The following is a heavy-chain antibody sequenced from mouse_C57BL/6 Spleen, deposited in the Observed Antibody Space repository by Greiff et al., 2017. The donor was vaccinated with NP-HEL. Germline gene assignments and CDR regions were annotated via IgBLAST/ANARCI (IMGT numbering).Heavy chain of an antibody. V-gene: IGHV1-64*01. J-gene: IGHJ3*01. Sequence: QVQLQQPGAELVKPGASVKLSCKASGYTFTSYWMHWVKQRPGQGLEWIGMIHPNSGSTNYNEKFKSKATLTVDKSSSTAYMQLSSLTSEDSAVYYWGREWKECDYDVAWFAYWGQGTLVTVSA. CDR3: GREWKECDYDVAWFAY. D-gene: IGHD2-4*01. CDR2: IHPNSGST. CDR1: GYTFTSYW.